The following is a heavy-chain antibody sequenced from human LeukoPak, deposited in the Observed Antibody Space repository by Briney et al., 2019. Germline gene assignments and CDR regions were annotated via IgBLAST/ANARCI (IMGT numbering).Heavy chain of an antibody. D-gene: IGHD3-10*01. J-gene: IGHJ4*02. CDR2: ISGSGGST. Sequence: GGSLRLSCAASGFTFSNYAMSWVRQAPGKGLEWVSAISGSGGSTYYADSVKGRFTISRDNSKNTLYLQLNSLRAEDTAVYYCAKRRAVVSGSYYDFDYWGQGTLVTVSS. CDR3: AKRRAVVSGSYYDFDY. CDR1: GFTFSNYA. V-gene: IGHV3-23*01.